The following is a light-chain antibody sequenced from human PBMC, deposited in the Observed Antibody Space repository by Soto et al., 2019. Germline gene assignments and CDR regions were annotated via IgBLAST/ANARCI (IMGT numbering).Light chain of an antibody. CDR3: QSYDSSLSGFYV. CDR1: SSNIGAGYD. V-gene: IGLV1-40*01. CDR2: GNS. J-gene: IGLJ1*01. Sequence: QSVLTQPPSVSGAPGQRVTISCTGSSSNIGAGYDVLWYQQLPGTAPKLLIYGNSNRPSGVPDRFSGSKSGTSASLAITGLQAEDEADYYCQSYDSSLSGFYVFGTGTKLTVL.